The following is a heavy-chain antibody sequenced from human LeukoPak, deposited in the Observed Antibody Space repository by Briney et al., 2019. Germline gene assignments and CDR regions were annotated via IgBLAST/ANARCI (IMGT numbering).Heavy chain of an antibody. CDR3: ARPFWSGYWAAFDI. CDR2: IYPGDSDT. V-gene: IGHV5-51*01. D-gene: IGHD3-3*01. J-gene: IGHJ3*02. CDR1: GYIYTSYW. Sequence: GESLKISCNSSGYIYTSYWIGWVRQMPGKGLEWMGIIYPGDSDTRYSPSFQGQVTISADKSISIAYLQWSSLKASDTAMYYCARPFWSGYWAAFDIWGQGTMVTVSS.